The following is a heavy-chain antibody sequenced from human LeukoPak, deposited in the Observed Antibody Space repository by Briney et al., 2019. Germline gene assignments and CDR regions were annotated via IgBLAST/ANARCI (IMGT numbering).Heavy chain of an antibody. D-gene: IGHD1-26*01. J-gene: IGHJ4*02. V-gene: IGHV3-7*05. CDR3: ARARGGSNSDY. Sequence: GGSLRLSCAASGFTFSSYWMRWVRQAPGKGLDWVASINQDGSGKYYVDSVKGRFTISRDNAKNSLYLQMNSLRADDTAVYYCARARGGSNSDYWGQGTLVTVSS. CDR1: GFTFSSYW. CDR2: INQDGSGK.